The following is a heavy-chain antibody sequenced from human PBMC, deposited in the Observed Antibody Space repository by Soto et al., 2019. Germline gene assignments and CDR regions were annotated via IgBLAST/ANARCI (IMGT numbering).Heavy chain of an antibody. V-gene: IGHV4-59*01. D-gene: IGHD2-21*02. CDR2: IYYSGST. CDR3: VRTDHCGGDCYYGY. Sequence: SETLSLTCTVSGGSISSYYCSWIRQPPGKGLEWIGYIYYSGSTNYNPSLKSRVTISVDTSKNQFSLKLSSVTAADTAVYYCVRTDHCGGDCYYGYWGQGTLVTVSS. J-gene: IGHJ4*02. CDR1: GGSISSYY.